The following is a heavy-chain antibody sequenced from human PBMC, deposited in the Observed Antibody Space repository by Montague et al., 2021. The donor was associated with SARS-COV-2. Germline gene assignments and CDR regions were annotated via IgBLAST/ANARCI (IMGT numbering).Heavy chain of an antibody. CDR2: IYYSGST. CDR3: ARHTRVWRHFDF. J-gene: IGHJ4*02. V-gene: IGHV4-39*07. D-gene: IGHD2-2*01. Sequence: SETLSLTCTVSGGSISSSSYYWGWIRQPPGKGLEWIGHIYYSGSTYYNPSLKSRVTISVDTSNNQFSLKLTSVTAADTAVYYCARHTRVWRHFDFWGQGTLVTVSS. CDR1: GGSISSSSYY.